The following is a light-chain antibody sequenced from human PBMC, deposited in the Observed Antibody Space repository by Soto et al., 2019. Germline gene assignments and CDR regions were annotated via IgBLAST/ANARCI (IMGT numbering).Light chain of an antibody. CDR3: CSYAGSSTLV. CDR1: CSDVGSYNL. Sequence: SALTQPASVSGSPGQSITISCTGTCSDVGSYNLVSWYQQHPGKAPKLMIYEGSKRPSGVSNRFSGSKSGNTASLTISGLQAEDEADYYCCSYAGSSTLVFGGGTKLTVL. CDR2: EGS. J-gene: IGLJ2*01. V-gene: IGLV2-23*01.